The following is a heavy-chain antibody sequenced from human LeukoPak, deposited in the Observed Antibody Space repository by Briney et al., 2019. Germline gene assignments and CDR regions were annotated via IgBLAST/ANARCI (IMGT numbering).Heavy chain of an antibody. J-gene: IGHJ4*02. Sequence: GSLRLSCAASGFTFSSYGMHWVRQAPGQGLGGVVVIWNDGSNTYYVDSVKGRFTISRDNSKNTLFLQMNSLRAEDTAMYYCVKDIQVSYWGQGTLVTVSS. V-gene: IGHV3-33*06. D-gene: IGHD1-14*01. CDR2: IWNDGSNT. CDR1: GFTFSSYG. CDR3: VKDIQVSY.